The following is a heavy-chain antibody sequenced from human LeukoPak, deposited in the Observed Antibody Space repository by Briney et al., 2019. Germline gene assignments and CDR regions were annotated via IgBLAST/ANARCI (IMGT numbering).Heavy chain of an antibody. J-gene: IGHJ6*04. D-gene: IGHD3-9*01. CDR3: ARDRYDILTGWALYGMDV. Sequence: SETLSLTCAVSGGPISSSNWWSWVRQPPGKGLEWIGEIYHSGSTNYNPSLKSRVTISVDKSKNQFSLKLSSVTAADTAVYYCARDRYDILTGWALYGMDVWGKGTTVTVSS. V-gene: IGHV4-4*02. CDR1: GGPISSSNW. CDR2: IYHSGST.